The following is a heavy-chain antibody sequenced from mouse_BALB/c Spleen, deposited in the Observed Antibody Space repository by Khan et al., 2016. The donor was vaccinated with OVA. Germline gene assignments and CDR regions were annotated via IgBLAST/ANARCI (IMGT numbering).Heavy chain of an antibody. CDR2: INPHIGKT. CDR3: ACIYRSNFDN. J-gene: IGHJ2*01. CDR1: GYSFNGNF. V-gene: IGHV1-20*02. D-gene: IGHD1-1*01. Sequence: VQLKESGPELVKPGASVKISCKASGYSFNGNFMNWVMQSHGKSLEWIGRINPHIGKTLYNQKFKGKATLTVDESSSTAHMELRSLASEDSAVYYCACIYRSNFDNWGQGTTLTVSS.